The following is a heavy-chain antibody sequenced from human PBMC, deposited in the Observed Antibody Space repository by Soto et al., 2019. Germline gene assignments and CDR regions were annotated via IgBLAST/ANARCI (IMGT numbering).Heavy chain of an antibody. CDR1: GVSISSGDYY. CDR3: ATDAVEGAATPKDAFDI. J-gene: IGHJ3*02. CDR2: IYYSGST. V-gene: IGHV4-30-4*01. Sequence: SETLSLTCTVSGVSISSGDYYWSWIRQPPGKGLEWIGYIYYSGSTYYNPSLKSRVTIPVDRSKNQFSLKLSSVTAADTAVYSCATDAVEGAATPKDAFDIWGQGTMVTVSS. D-gene: IGHD6-25*01.